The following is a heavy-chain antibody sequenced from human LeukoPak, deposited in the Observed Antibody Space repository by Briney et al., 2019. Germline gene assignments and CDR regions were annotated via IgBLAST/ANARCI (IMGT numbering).Heavy chain of an antibody. CDR2: MNPNSGNT. CDR3: ARCYYDSSGYYYCGDAFDI. D-gene: IGHD3-22*01. V-gene: IGHV1-8*01. J-gene: IGHJ3*02. Sequence: ASVKVSCKASGYTFTSYDINWVRQATGHGLEWMGWMNPNSGNTGYAQKFQGRVTMTRNTSISTAYMELSSLRSEDTAVYYCARCYYDSSGYYYCGDAFDIWGQGTMVTVSS. CDR1: GYTFTSYD.